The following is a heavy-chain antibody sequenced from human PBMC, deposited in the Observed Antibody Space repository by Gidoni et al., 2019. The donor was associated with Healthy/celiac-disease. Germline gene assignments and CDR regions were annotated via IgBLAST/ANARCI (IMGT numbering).Heavy chain of an antibody. Sequence: QVQLVQSGAEVKKPGSSVKVSCKASGGTFSSYAISWVRQAPGQGLEWMGGIIPIFGTANYAQKFQGRVTITADESTSTAYMELSSLRSEDTAVYYCARDMAGSYSSSPGRIEYYFDYWGQGTLVTVSS. D-gene: IGHD1-26*01. CDR1: GGTFSSYA. CDR3: ARDMAGSYSSSPGRIEYYFDY. V-gene: IGHV1-69*01. J-gene: IGHJ4*02. CDR2: IIPIFGTA.